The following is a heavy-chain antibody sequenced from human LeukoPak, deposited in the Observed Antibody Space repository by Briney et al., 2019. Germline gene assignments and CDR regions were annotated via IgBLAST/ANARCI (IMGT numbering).Heavy chain of an antibody. V-gene: IGHV3-33*01. J-gene: IGHJ4*02. Sequence: PGRSLRLSCAVSGFTFSDYGMHWVRQAPGKGLERVAVIWYDGTNKFYADSVEGRFTISRDNSKNTLYLQMNSLRAEDTAVYYCARTRYNSGGGDYWGQGTPVTVSP. D-gene: IGHD6-19*01. CDR3: ARTRYNSGGGDY. CDR1: GFTFSDYG. CDR2: IWYDGTNK.